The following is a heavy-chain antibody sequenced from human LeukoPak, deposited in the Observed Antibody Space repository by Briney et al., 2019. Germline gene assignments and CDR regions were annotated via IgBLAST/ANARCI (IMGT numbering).Heavy chain of an antibody. Sequence: KPSQTLSLTCTVSGGSISSGDYYWSWIRQPPGKGLEWIGYIYYSGSTNYNPSLKSRVTISVDTSKNQFSLKLSSVTAADTAVYYCAGDDYDILTGYYRGFVPDYWGQGTLVTVSS. CDR2: IYYSGST. V-gene: IGHV4-61*08. J-gene: IGHJ4*02. D-gene: IGHD3-9*01. CDR1: GGSISSGDYY. CDR3: AGDDYDILTGYYRGFVPDY.